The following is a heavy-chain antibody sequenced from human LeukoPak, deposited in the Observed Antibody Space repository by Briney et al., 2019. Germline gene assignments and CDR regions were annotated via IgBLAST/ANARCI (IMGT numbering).Heavy chain of an antibody. Sequence: SETLSLTCAVYSGSFSGYYWCWIRQPPGKGLEWIGEINHSGSTNYNPSLKSRVTISVDTSKHQFSLKLSSVTAADTAVYYCARAPGYSSGWYYYWGQGTLVTVSS. J-gene: IGHJ4*02. CDR3: ARAPGYSSGWYYY. CDR1: SGSFSGYY. CDR2: INHSGST. D-gene: IGHD6-19*01. V-gene: IGHV4-34*01.